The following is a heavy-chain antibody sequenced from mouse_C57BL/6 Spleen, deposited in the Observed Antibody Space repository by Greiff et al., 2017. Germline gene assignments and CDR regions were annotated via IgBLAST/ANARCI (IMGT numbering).Heavy chain of an antibody. J-gene: IGHJ4*01. CDR3: ARGLLRDYAMDY. CDR2: IYPGSGNT. CDR1: GYTFTDYY. D-gene: IGHD2-3*01. Sequence: QVQLQQSGAELVRPGASVKLSCKASGYTFTDYYINWVKQRPGQGLEWIARIYPGSGNTYYTEKFKGKATLTAEKSSSTAYMQLSSLTSEDSAVYFCARGLLRDYAMDYWGQGTSVTVSS. V-gene: IGHV1-76*01.